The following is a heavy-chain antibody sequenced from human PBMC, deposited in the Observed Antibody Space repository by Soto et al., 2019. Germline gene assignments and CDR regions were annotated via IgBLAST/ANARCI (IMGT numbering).Heavy chain of an antibody. V-gene: IGHV3-21*01. CDR3: ARATAAGYPELIDY. Sequence: EVQLVESGGGLVKPGGSLRLSCAASGFTFSSYSMNWVRQAPGKGLEWVSSISSSSSYIYYADSVKGRFTISRDNAKNSLYLQMNSLRAEDTAVYYCARATAAGYPELIDYWGQGTLVTVSS. CDR2: ISSSSSYI. D-gene: IGHD6-13*01. J-gene: IGHJ4*02. CDR1: GFTFSSYS.